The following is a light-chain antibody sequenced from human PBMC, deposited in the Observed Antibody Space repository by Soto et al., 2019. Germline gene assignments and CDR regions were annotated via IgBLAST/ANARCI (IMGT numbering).Light chain of an antibody. CDR1: QSVSSN. V-gene: IGKV3-15*01. J-gene: IGKJ2*01. CDR3: QQYSSWPYT. Sequence: EIVMTHSPATLSVSPGERATLSCRASQSVSSNLAWYQQKPGQGPRLLICGASTRATGIPARCSGSGSGTEFTLTISSLLSADFAVCWCQQYSSWPYTLGEGTKLEIK. CDR2: GAS.